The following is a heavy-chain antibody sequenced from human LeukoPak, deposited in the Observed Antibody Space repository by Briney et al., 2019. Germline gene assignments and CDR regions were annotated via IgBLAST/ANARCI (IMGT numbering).Heavy chain of an antibody. CDR2: VSFEGSNK. D-gene: IGHD3-22*01. V-gene: IGHV3-30*18. J-gene: IGHJ4*02. Sequence: GGSLRLSCAASGFTFSRYGMHWVRQAPGKGLEWVAVVSFEGSNKYYADSVKGRFTISRDNAKRSLYLQMDSLRVEDTALYYCVKDISGFYFGADYWGQGTLVTVSS. CDR3: VKDISGFYFGADY. CDR1: GFTFSRYG.